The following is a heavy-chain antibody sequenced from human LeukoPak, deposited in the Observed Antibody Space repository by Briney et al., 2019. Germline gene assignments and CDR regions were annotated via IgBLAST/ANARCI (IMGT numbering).Heavy chain of an antibody. Sequence: PSETLSLTCTVSGGSISSGVYYWSWIRQDPGKGLEWIGYIYSSGITYYNPSPKSRVTISVDTSRNQFSLSLSSVTVADTAVYYCARDPRGYGMDVWGQGTTVTVSS. J-gene: IGHJ6*02. CDR3: ARDPRGYGMDV. CDR2: IYSSGIT. V-gene: IGHV4-31*03. D-gene: IGHD3-10*01. CDR1: GGSISSGVYY.